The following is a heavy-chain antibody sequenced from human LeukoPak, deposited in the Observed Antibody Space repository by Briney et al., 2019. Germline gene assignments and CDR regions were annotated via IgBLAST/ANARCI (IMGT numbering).Heavy chain of an antibody. Sequence: PSETLSLTCTVSGGSIRSYYWSWIRQPPGKGLEWIGYIYYTGTTNYNPSLKSRVTMSLDTSNNQFSLELTSATAADTAVYYCVADSSGYYYVGHFDYWGQGTLVTVPS. J-gene: IGHJ4*02. CDR3: VADSSGYYYVGHFDY. CDR1: GGSIRSYY. D-gene: IGHD3-22*01. V-gene: IGHV4-59*01. CDR2: IYYTGTT.